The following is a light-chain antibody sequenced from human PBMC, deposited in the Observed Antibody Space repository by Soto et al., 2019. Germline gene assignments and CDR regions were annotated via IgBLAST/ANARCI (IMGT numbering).Light chain of an antibody. V-gene: IGKV3-15*01. CDR2: GAS. CDR1: QSVSSN. Sequence: EIGMTQSPATLSVSPGERATLSCRASQSVSSNLAWYQQKPCQAPRLLIYGASTRATGIPARFSGSGSGTEFTLTISSLQPDDFATYYCQQYNSYPITFGQGTKV. J-gene: IGKJ1*01. CDR3: QQYNSYPIT.